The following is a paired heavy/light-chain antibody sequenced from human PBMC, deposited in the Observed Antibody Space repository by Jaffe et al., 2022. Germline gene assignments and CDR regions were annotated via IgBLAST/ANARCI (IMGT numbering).Light chain of an antibody. Sequence: EIVLTQSPGTLSLSPGERATLSCRASQSVSSNYLAWYQQKPGQAPTLLIYGASSRATGIPDRFSGSGSGTDFTLTISGLEPEDFAVYYCHQYGASPRTFGQGTKVEIK. V-gene: IGKV3-20*01. CDR3: HQYGASPRT. CDR1: QSVSSNY. CDR2: GAS. J-gene: IGKJ1*01.
Heavy chain of an antibody. CDR3: ARGEGYHLY. D-gene: IGHD2-2*01. CDR1: GVSMSPYY. Sequence: QVQLQESGPGLVKPSETLSLTCTVSGVSMSPYYWTWIRQPPGKGLECIGYIAYSGGTNYNPSLKSRVTISVDTSTSQFSLKLSSVTAADTAVYYCARGEGYHLYWGQGTLVTVSS. CDR2: IAYSGGT. V-gene: IGHV4-59*01. J-gene: IGHJ4*02.